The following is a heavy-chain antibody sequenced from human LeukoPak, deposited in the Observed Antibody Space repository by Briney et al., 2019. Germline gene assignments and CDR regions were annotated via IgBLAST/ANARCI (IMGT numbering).Heavy chain of an antibody. CDR1: GDSVSNNRAA. CDR2: TYYRSKWYN. CDR3: ARELGSYFGY. V-gene: IGHV6-1*01. Sequence: SQTLSLTCAISGDSVSNNRAAWNWIRQSPLRGLEWLGRTYYRSKWYNDYAVSVNSRITFNPDTSKSQFSLQLNSVTPEDTAVYYCARELGSYFGYWGQGTLVTVST. J-gene: IGHJ4*02. D-gene: IGHD1-26*01.